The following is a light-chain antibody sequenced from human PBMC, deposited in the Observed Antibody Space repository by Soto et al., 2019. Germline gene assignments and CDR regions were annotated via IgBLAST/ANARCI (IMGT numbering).Light chain of an antibody. V-gene: IGKV3-20*01. J-gene: IGKJ1*01. CDR2: AAS. Sequence: EIVLTQSPGTLSLSPGERATLSCRASQSVDSNYFAWYQQKPGQAPRLLIYAASSRATGIPDRFSGSGSGTDFTLTISRLEPEDFAMYYCQQFGISPRTFGRGTKVEIK. CDR1: QSVDSNY. CDR3: QQFGISPRT.